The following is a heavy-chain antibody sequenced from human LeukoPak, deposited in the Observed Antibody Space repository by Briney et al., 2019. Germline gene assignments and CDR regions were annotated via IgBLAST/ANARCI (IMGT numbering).Heavy chain of an antibody. Sequence: SETLSLTCTVSGGSISSYYWSWIRRPPGKGLEWIGYIYYSGGTNYNPSLKSRVTISVDTSKNQFSLKLSSVTAADTAVYYCARELTGTFDYWGQGTLVTVSS. D-gene: IGHD7-27*01. CDR2: IYYSGGT. CDR3: ARELTGTFDY. V-gene: IGHV4-59*01. J-gene: IGHJ4*02. CDR1: GGSISSYY.